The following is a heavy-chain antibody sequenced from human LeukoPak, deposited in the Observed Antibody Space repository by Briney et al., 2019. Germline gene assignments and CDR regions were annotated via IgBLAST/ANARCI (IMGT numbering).Heavy chain of an antibody. CDR3: ARESRMGRGVDLQPFDY. V-gene: IGHV3-33*01. Sequence: GGSLRLSCAASAFTFSSYGMHWVRQAPGKGLEWVAVRGFDGSNKYYADSVKGRFTISRDNSKNTLYLEMNSLRAEDTAVYYCARESRMGRGVDLQPFDYWGQGSLVTVSS. J-gene: IGHJ4*02. CDR1: AFTFSSYG. CDR2: RGFDGSNK. D-gene: IGHD3-10*01.